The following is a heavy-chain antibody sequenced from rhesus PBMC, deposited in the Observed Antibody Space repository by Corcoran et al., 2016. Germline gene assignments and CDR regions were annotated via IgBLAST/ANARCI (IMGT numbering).Heavy chain of an antibody. D-gene: IGHD4-29*01. V-gene: IGHV3S5*01. CDR2: ISNGGGST. CDR1: GCTFSSYG. CDR3: AKEGNYGSSHFDY. J-gene: IGHJ4*01. Sequence: EVQLVESGGGLVQPGGSLRLSCAASGCTFSSYGMSWVRQAPGKGLEWVSYISNGGGSTYYADSVKGRFTISRDNSKNTLSLQMNSLRAEDTAVYYCAKEGNYGSSHFDYWGQGVLVTVSS.